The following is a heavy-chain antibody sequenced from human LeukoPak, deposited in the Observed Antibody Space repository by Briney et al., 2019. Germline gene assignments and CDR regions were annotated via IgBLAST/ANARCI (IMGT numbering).Heavy chain of an antibody. CDR3: ATMVQGVYTYFGS. J-gene: IGHJ4*02. Sequence: TSETLSLTCTVSGGSISSYCWSWIRQPPGKGLEWIGYIFYSGSTNYNPSLKSRVTISVDTSKNQFSLKLRSVTAADTAVYYCATMVQGVYTYFGSWGQGNLVAVSS. V-gene: IGHV4-59*01. CDR1: GGSISSYC. CDR2: IFYSGST. D-gene: IGHD3-10*01.